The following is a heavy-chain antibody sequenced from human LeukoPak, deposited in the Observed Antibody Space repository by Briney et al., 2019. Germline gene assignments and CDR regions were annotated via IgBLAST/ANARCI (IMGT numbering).Heavy chain of an antibody. CDR3: ARDGSSGWYWVPYYYYYMDV. CDR1: GFTFSSYA. Sequence: PGGSLRLSCAASGFTFSSYAMSWVRQAPGKGLEWVSAISGSGGSTYYADSVKGRFTISRDNSKNTLYLQMGSLRAEDMAVYYCARDGSSGWYWVPYYYYYMDVWGKGTTVTISS. D-gene: IGHD6-19*01. V-gene: IGHV3-23*01. CDR2: ISGSGGST. J-gene: IGHJ6*03.